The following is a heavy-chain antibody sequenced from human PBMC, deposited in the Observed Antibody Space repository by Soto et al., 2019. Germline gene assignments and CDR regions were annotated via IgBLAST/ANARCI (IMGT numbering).Heavy chain of an antibody. CDR1: GGSLSSYY. CDR2: IYYSGST. J-gene: IGHJ4*02. Sequence: SETQSLTWTFAGGSLSSYYVSWLRQPPGKGLEWIGYIYYSGSTNYNPSLKSRVTISVDTSKNQFSLKLSSVTAADTAVYYCARMTFDDYFDYCGQGTLVTVSS. CDR3: ARMTFDDYFDY. V-gene: IGHV4-59*01. D-gene: IGHD2-21*02.